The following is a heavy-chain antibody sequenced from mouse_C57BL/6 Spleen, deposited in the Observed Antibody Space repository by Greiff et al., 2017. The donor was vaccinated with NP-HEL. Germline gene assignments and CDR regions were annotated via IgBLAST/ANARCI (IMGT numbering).Heavy chain of an antibody. V-gene: IGHV14-1*01. J-gene: IGHJ1*03. Sequence: EVQLQQSGAELVRPGASVKLSCTASGFNIKDYYMHWVKQRPEQGLEWIGRIDPEDGDTEYAPKFQGKATMTADTSSHTAYLQLSSLTSEDTAVYYGTTTYYGNYGYFDVWGTGTTVTVSS. CDR3: TTTYYGNYGYFDV. CDR2: IDPEDGDT. D-gene: IGHD2-10*01. CDR1: GFNIKDYY.